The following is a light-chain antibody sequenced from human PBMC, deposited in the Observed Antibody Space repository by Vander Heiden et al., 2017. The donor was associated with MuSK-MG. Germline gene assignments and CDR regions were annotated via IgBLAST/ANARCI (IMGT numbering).Light chain of an antibody. CDR3: QQSYSAPYT. CDR2: AAS. CDR1: QSINTD. Sequence: DIQMTKSPSSLSASVGDRVTITCRASQSINTDLNWYQQKPGKAPNLLIYAASSLQSGVPSRFSGSGSGTDFALTISSLQPEDFATYSCQQSYSAPYTFGQGTKLEIK. J-gene: IGKJ2*01. V-gene: IGKV1-39*01.